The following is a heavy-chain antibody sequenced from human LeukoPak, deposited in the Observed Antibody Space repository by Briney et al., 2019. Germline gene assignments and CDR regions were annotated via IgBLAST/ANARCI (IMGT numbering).Heavy chain of an antibody. J-gene: IGHJ5*02. CDR3: ARDLGGSYYNNWFDP. Sequence: SETLSLTCAVSGGSISSSNWWSWVRQPPGKGLEWIGEIYHSGSTNYNPSLKSRVTISVDKSKNQFSLKLSSVTAADTAVYYCARDLGGSYYNNWFDPWGQGTLVTVSS. V-gene: IGHV4-4*02. CDR1: GGSISSSNW. D-gene: IGHD3-10*01. CDR2: IYHSGST.